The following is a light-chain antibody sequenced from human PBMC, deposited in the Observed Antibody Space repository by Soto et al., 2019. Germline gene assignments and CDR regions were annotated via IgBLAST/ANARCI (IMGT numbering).Light chain of an antibody. CDR2: GNN. CDR3: QSYDSSPHVL. Sequence: QSVLTQPPSVSGAPGQRVTISCTGSSSNIGAGYDVHWYQQLPGTAPKLLIYGNNNRPSGVPDRFSGSKSGTSASLAITGLQAEYEADDYCQSYDSSPHVLFGGGTKRTVL. J-gene: IGLJ2*01. V-gene: IGLV1-40*01. CDR1: SSNIGAGYD.